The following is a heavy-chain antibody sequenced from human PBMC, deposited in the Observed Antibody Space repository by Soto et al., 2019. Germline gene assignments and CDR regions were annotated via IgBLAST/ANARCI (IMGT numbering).Heavy chain of an antibody. CDR3: ARRNYYAAGTNYAAFDF. D-gene: IGHD3-10*01. CDR1: GGSITSYY. V-gene: IGHV4-59*01. CDR2: IYYSGST. Sequence: QVQLQESGPGLVKPSETLSLTCTVSGGSITSYYWSWIRQPPGKGLEWIGYIYYSGSTKYNPSLKSRVSISVDTSKNQFSLRLSSVTAADTAVYFCARRNYYAAGTNYAAFDFWGQGILVTVSS. J-gene: IGHJ4*02.